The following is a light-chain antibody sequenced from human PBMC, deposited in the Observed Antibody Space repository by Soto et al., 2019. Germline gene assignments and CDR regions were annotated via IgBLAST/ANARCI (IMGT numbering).Light chain of an antibody. CDR1: QSVLSSY. Sequence: IVMTQSPGTLSLSPGERATLNCRASQSVLSSYLAWYQQQPGQAPRLRIYDASNRATGIPARFSGSGSGTDFTLTTSSLEPEDFAVYYCQQRSNWPHTFGQGTKVDIK. CDR3: QQRSNWPHT. V-gene: IGKV3-11*01. CDR2: DAS. J-gene: IGKJ1*01.